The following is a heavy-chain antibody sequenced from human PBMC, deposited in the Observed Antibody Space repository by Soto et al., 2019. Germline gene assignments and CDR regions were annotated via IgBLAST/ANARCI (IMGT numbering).Heavy chain of an antibody. Sequence: TRSLTWTVSGSSLGYGCYYWTWILQHPGKVLEWIGYIYYSGITYYNPSVKSRVTISVDTSKNQFSLKLTSVTAADTAVYYCARDVTDFWSGHEGMDVWGQGTTVTVSS. V-gene: IGHV4-31*02. CDR3: ARDVTDFWSGHEGMDV. D-gene: IGHD3-3*01. CDR2: IYYSGIT. CDR1: GSSLGYGCYY. J-gene: IGHJ6*01.